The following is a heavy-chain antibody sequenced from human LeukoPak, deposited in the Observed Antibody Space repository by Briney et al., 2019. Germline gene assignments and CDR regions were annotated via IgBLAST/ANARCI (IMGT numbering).Heavy chain of an antibody. J-gene: IGHJ4*02. CDR2: INPNSGGT. V-gene: IGHV1-2*02. CDR3: AGYSIPLQSALDY. D-gene: IGHD4-4*01. CDR1: GYTFTSYG. Sequence: ASVKVSCKASGYTFTSYGISWVRQAPGQGLEWMGWINPNSGGTNYAQKFQGRVTMTRDTSISTAYMELSRLRSDDTAVYYCAGYSIPLQSALDYWGQGTLVTVSS.